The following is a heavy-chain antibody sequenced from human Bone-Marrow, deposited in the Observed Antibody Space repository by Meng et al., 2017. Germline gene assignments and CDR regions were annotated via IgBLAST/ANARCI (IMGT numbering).Heavy chain of an antibody. D-gene: IGHD3-3*01. CDR2: IYSGGST. Sequence: GRLVETGGGFIPPGGSLRLSCEASGFRVSSNYMSWVRQAPGKGLEWISVIYSGGSTYYADSVKGRFTISRDNSKNTLYLQMNSLRAEDTAVYYCARGRSGYFDYWGQEPWSPSPQ. CDR3: ARGRSGYFDY. CDR1: GFRVSSNY. V-gene: IGHV3-53*02. J-gene: IGHJ4*01.